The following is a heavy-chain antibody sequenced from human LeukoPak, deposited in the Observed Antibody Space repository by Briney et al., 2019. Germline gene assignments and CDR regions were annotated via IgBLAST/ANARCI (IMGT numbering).Heavy chain of an antibody. D-gene: IGHD6-13*01. CDR1: GRTFSSYA. Sequence: SVKVSCKASGRTFSSYAISWVRQAPGQGLEWMGGIIPIFGTANYAQKFQGRVTITADESTSTAYMELSSLRSEDTAVYYCARAKQQLVLNHFDYWGQGTLVTVSS. CDR2: IIPIFGTA. CDR3: ARAKQQLVLNHFDY. V-gene: IGHV1-69*13. J-gene: IGHJ4*02.